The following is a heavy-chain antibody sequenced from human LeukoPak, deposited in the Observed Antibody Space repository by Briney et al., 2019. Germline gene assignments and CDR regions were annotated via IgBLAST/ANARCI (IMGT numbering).Heavy chain of an antibody. CDR2: IYYSGST. J-gene: IGHJ4*02. CDR3: ARNNTLMMYPRGGEDKGFDY. V-gene: IGHV4-39*01. D-gene: IGHD2-8*01. Sequence: SETLSLTCTVSGGSISSSSYYWSWIRQPPGKGLEWIGSIYYSGSTHYNPSLKSRVTISVDTSKNEFSLKLTSVTAADTAVYYCARNNTLMMYPRGGEDKGFDYWGQGTLVTVSS. CDR1: GGSISSSSYY.